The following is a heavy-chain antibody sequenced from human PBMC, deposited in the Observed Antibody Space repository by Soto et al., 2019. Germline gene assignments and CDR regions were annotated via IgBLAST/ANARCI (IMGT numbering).Heavy chain of an antibody. CDR2: ISGSGGST. V-gene: IGHV3-23*01. D-gene: IGHD4-17*01. CDR1: GFTFSSYS. J-gene: IGHJ4*02. Sequence: GGSLRLSCAASGFTFSSYSMSWGRQAPGKGLECVSAISGSGGSTYYADSVKGRFTIAIANSKNTLYPHMNSLRAEDTAVYYCADWPNQDYSDYLVDYWGQGSLVT. CDR3: ADWPNQDYSDYLVDY.